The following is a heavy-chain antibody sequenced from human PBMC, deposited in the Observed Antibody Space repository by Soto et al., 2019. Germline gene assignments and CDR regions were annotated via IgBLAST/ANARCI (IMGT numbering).Heavy chain of an antibody. CDR3: ARDIFPQHFGELLYH. Sequence: GGSLRLSCAASGFTFSSYWMSWVRQAPGKGLEWVANIKQDGSEKYYVDSVKGRFTISRDNAKNSLYLQMNSLRAGDTAVYYCARDIFPQHFGELLYHWGQGTLVTVSS. D-gene: IGHD3-10*01. CDR1: GFTFSSYW. J-gene: IGHJ5*02. V-gene: IGHV3-7*01. CDR2: IKQDGSEK.